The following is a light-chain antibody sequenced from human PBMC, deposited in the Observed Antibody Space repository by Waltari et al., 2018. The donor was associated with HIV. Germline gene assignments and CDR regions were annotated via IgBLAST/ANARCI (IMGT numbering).Light chain of an antibody. CDR1: SSNIGNNT. CDR3: AAWDDSLKGVI. CDR2: NNN. V-gene: IGLV1-44*01. Sequence: QSVLTQPPSASGTPGQRVTISCSGSSSNIGNNTVNWYQQLPGTAPKLLIYNNNQRPSGVPDRFSGSKSDTSASLAISGLQSEDEADYYCAAWDDSLKGVIFGGGTKLTVL. J-gene: IGLJ2*01.